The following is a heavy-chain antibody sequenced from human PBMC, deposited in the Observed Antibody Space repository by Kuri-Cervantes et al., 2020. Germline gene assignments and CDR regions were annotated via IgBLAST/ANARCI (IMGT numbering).Heavy chain of an antibody. Sequence: GGSLRLSCAASGFTFSSYAMHWVRQAPGKGLEWVAVISYDGSNKYYAGSVKGRFTISRDNAKDTLYLQMNSLRAEDTAVYYCARDRFWEYYYYYMDVWGKGTTVTVSS. CDR1: GFTFSSYA. V-gene: IGHV3-30-3*01. J-gene: IGHJ6*03. D-gene: IGHD3-3*01. CDR2: ISYDGSNK. CDR3: ARDRFWEYYYYYMDV.